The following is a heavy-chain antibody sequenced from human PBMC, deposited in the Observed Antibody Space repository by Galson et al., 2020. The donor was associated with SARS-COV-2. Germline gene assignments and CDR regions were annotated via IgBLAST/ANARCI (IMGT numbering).Heavy chain of an antibody. V-gene: IGHV3-23*01. D-gene: IGHD1-7*01. J-gene: IGHJ6*03. Sequence: GGSLRLSCAASGFTFSNYAMSWVRQAPGKGLEWVSAISGSGGSTYYADSVKGRFTISRDISKNTLYLQMNSLRAEDTAVYNCAKGGITGTHYYYYYYMYVWGKGTTVTVSS. CDR1: GFTFSNYA. CDR3: AKGGITGTHYYYYYYMYV. CDR2: ISGSGGST.